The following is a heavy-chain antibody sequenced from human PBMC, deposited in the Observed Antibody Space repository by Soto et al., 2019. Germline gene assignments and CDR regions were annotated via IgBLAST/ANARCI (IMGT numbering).Heavy chain of an antibody. V-gene: IGHV1-2*04. D-gene: IGHD6-13*01. Sequence: ASVKVSCKASGDTFTGYYMHWVRQAPGQGLEWMGWINPNSGGTNYAQKFQGWVTMTRDTSISTAYMELSRLRSDDTAVYYCARGIAAAGAYNWFDPWGQGTLVTVSS. J-gene: IGHJ5*02. CDR1: GDTFTGYY. CDR3: ARGIAAAGAYNWFDP. CDR2: INPNSGGT.